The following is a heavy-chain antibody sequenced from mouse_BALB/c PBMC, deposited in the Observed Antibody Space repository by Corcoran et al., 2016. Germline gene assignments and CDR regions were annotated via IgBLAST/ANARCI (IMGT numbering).Heavy chain of an antibody. CDR2: IDPANGNT. CDR3: GRSREGNYVIY. J-gene: IGHJ2*01. Sequence: EVQLQQSGAELVKPGASVKLSCTASGFNIKDTYIHWVKQRPEQGLEWIGRIDPANGNTKYDPKFQGKATMTADTASNTVYLQLSSLTSEATAVYCCGRSREGNYVIYGGQGTTLTVSS. CDR1: GFNIKDTY. D-gene: IGHD2-1*01. V-gene: IGHV14-3*02.